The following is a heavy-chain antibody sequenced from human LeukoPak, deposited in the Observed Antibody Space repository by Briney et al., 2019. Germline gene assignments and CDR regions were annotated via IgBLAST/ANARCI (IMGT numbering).Heavy chain of an antibody. CDR1: GFTFSDFN. Sequence: GGSLRLSCAASGFTFSDFNMHWVRQAPGKGLEWVAFLWSGGGNECYADSVKGRFTISRDNSKNTLYLQMTSLRAEDTAVYYCVRDQYWNPDSWGQGTLVTVSS. CDR2: LWSGGGNE. J-gene: IGHJ4*02. V-gene: IGHV3-33*01. CDR3: VRDQYWNPDS. D-gene: IGHD1-1*01.